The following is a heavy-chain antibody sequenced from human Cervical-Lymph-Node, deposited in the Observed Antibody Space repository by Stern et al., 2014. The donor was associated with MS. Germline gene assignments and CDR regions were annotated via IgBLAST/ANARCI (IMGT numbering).Heavy chain of an antibody. Sequence: QVQLQESGPGLVKPSETLSLTCSVSGGSITSYYWSWIRQPPGKGLEWIGYFDNTGTTTYNPSLRSRVSISPDFSRNQLSLRLTSVTAADTAVYYCARNAVFDYWGQGILVTVSS. V-gene: IGHV4-59*03. CDR3: ARNAVFDY. CDR1: GGSITSYY. J-gene: IGHJ4*02. D-gene: IGHD2-2*01. CDR2: FDNTGTT.